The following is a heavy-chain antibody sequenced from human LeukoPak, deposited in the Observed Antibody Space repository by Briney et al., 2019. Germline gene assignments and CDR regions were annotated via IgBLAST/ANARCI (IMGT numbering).Heavy chain of an antibody. CDR3: AKDISYGWWDY. J-gene: IGHJ4*02. Sequence: GGSLTLSCAVSGFTFSNYAMTWVRQAPGEGLEWVSSTNGRGDTTFYTGSVKGRFTISRDNSKNTLYLQMNSLRAEDTAVYYCAKDISYGWWDYWGQGTLVTVSS. D-gene: IGHD4-17*01. V-gene: IGHV3-23*01. CDR1: GFTFSNYA. CDR2: TNGRGDTT.